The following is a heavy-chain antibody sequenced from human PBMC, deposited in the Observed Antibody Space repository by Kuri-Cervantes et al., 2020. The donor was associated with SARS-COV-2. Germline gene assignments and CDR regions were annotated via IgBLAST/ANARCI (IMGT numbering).Heavy chain of an antibody. Sequence: ETLSLTCAASGFTFSSYSMNWVRQAPGKGLEWVSSISSSSSYIYYADSVKGRFTISRDNAKNSLYLQMDSLRDEDTAVYYCARDGGSSGYDIDYWGQGTLVTVSS. J-gene: IGHJ4*02. CDR1: GFTFSSYS. CDR2: ISSSSSYI. D-gene: IGHD3-22*01. V-gene: IGHV3-21*01. CDR3: ARDGGSSGYDIDY.